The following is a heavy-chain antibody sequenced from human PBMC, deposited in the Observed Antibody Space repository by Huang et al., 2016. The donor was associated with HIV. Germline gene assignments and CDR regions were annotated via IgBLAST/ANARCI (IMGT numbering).Heavy chain of an antibody. CDR3: ARDLGTTVVPDGMDV. CDR2: ISPSYGYT. CDR1: GYTFISYG. Sequence: QVQLVQSGAEVKKPGASVKVSCRASGYTFISYGITWVRQAPGQGLEWMGVISPSYGYTNYAQQVQGRVTMTTDTSTNTVYMEVRSLRSDDTAVYYCARDLGTTVVPDGMDVWGQGTTVTVSS. V-gene: IGHV1-18*04. D-gene: IGHD4-17*01. J-gene: IGHJ6*02.